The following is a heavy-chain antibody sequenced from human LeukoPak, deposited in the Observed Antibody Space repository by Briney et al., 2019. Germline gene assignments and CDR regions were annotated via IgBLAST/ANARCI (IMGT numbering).Heavy chain of an antibody. J-gene: IGHJ3*01. D-gene: IGHD4-17*01. CDR3: ARAGDYGDLATF. CDR2: INHSGST. Sequence: SETLSLTCAVYGGSFSGYYWSWIRQPPGKGLEWIGEINHSGSTNYNPSLKSRVTISVDTSKNQFSLKLSSVTAADTAVYYCARAGDYGDLATFWGQGTMVTVSS. CDR1: GGSFSGYY. V-gene: IGHV4-34*01.